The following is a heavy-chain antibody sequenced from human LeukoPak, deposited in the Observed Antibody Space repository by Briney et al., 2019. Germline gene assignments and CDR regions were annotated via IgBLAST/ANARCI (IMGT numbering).Heavy chain of an antibody. V-gene: IGHV3-48*04. D-gene: IGHD4-17*01. J-gene: IGHJ4*02. CDR3: ARTVSY. Sequence: AGGSLRLSCVASGFSFSTYSMNWIRQAPGKGPEWVAYINNTSTTTYYADSVKGRFTISRDNAKNSLYLQMNSPRAEDTAVYYCARTVSYWGQGTLVTVSS. CDR2: INNTSTTT. CDR1: GFSFSTYS.